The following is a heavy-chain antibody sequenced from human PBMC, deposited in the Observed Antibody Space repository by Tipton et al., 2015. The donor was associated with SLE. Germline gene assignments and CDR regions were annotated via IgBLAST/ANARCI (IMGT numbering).Heavy chain of an antibody. J-gene: IGHJ4*02. CDR1: VYSISSSHW. Sequence: TLSLTCNVSVYSISSSHWWGWIRQPPGKGLEWIGHIYYGGTIYYNPSLKSRVTMPIDTSKNQFSLKLSSVTAADTAVYYCARGSCSGGVCYIDYWGQGTLVTVSS. V-gene: IGHV4-28*02. CDR3: ARGSCSGGVCYIDY. D-gene: IGHD2-8*02. CDR2: IYYGGTI.